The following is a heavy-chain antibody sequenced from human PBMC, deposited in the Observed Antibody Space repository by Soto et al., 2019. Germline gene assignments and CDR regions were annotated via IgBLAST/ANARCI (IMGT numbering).Heavy chain of an antibody. CDR3: ATEYSSSSPWFDP. J-gene: IGHJ5*02. Sequence: EASVKVSCKASGGTFSSYAISWVRQAPGQGLEWMGGIIPIFGTANYAQKFQGRVTITADKSTSTAYMELSSLRSEDTAVYYCATEYSSSSPWFDPWGQGTLVTVSS. D-gene: IGHD6-6*01. CDR2: IIPIFGTA. CDR1: GGTFSSYA. V-gene: IGHV1-69*06.